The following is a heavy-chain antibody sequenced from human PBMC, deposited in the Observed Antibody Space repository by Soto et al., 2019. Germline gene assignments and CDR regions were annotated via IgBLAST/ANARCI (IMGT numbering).Heavy chain of an antibody. D-gene: IGHD3-10*01. CDR1: GFTFRSYG. V-gene: IGHV3-30*18. Sequence: GGSLRLSCAASGFTFRSYGMHWVRQAPGKGLEWMTVISYDGSNKYYADSVKGRFTISRDNSKNTLYLQMNSLRAEDTAVYYCAKDRVTMVRGVPWAQYYYYGMDVWGQGTTVTVSS. CDR3: AKDRVTMVRGVPWAQYYYYGMDV. J-gene: IGHJ6*02. CDR2: ISYDGSNK.